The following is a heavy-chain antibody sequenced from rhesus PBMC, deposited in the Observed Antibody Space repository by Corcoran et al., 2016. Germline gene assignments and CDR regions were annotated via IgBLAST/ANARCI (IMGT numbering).Heavy chain of an antibody. CDR1: GGSLSGYY. CDR3: ARGLSYGNYLDS. CDR2: IGGSSGST. J-gene: IGHJ6*01. V-gene: IGHV4-165*02. Sequence: QVQLQESDRGLVTPSEALSLTCAVSGGSLSGYYWNWIRQQQGKGLEWLGDIGGSSGSTYYNPPLKSRFTIAADTSKKQVSLKLSSVTAADTAVYYGARGLSYGNYLDSWGQGVVVTF. D-gene: IGHD4-35*01.